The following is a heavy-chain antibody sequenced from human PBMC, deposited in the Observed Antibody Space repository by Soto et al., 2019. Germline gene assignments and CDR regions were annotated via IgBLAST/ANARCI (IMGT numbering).Heavy chain of an antibody. CDR2: ISSSSSTI. J-gene: IGHJ4*02. CDR3: ARAMSITGIYYFDY. CDR1: GFTFSSYS. D-gene: IGHD1-20*01. V-gene: IGHV3-48*02. Sequence: EVQLVESGGGLVQPGGSLRLSCAASGFTFSSYSMNWVRQAPGKGLEWVSYISSSSSTIYYADSVKGRFTISRDNAKNSLYLQMISLRDEDTAVYYCARAMSITGIYYFDYWGQGTLVTVSS.